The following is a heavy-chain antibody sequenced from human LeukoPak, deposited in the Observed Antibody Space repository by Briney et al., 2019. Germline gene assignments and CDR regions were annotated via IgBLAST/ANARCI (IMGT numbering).Heavy chain of an antibody. CDR3: ARDLITGVGAPLGDAFDI. CDR2: IKQDGSEK. Sequence: GGSLRLSCAASGFTFSSYWMSWVRQAPGKGLEWVANIKQDGSEKYYVDSVKGRFTISRDNAKNSLYLQMNSLRAEDTAVYYCARDLITGVGAPLGDAFDIWGQGTMVTVSS. D-gene: IGHD1-26*01. J-gene: IGHJ3*02. CDR1: GFTFSSYW. V-gene: IGHV3-7*01.